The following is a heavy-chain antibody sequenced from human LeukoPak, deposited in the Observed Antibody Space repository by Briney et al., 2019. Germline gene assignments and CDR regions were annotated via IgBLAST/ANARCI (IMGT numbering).Heavy chain of an antibody. D-gene: IGHD3-10*01. J-gene: IGHJ4*02. V-gene: IGHV3-23*01. CDR2: ISGSGGST. CDR3: ARILWFRGRTFDY. CDR1: GFTFSSYA. Sequence: PGGSLRLSCAATGFTFSSYAISWVRQAPGKGLEWVSAISGSGGSTYYADSVKGRFTISRDNSKNTLYLQMNSLRAEDTAVYYCARILWFRGRTFDYWGQGTLVTVSS.